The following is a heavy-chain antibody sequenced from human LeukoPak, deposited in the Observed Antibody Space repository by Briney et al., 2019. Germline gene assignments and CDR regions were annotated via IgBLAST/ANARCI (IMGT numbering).Heavy chain of an antibody. Sequence: SETLSLTCTVSGGSISSYYWSWIRQPPGKGLEWIGYIYYSGSTNYNPSLKSRVTISVETPKNQFSLKLSSVTAADTAVYYCARDKRYYDFWSATQRFDAFDIWGQGTMVTVSS. CDR3: ARDKRYYDFWSATQRFDAFDI. CDR2: IYYSGST. D-gene: IGHD3-3*01. CDR1: GGSISSYY. V-gene: IGHV4-59*01. J-gene: IGHJ3*02.